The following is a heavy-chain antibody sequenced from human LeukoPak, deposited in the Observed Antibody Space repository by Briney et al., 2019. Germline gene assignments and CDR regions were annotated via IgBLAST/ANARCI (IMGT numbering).Heavy chain of an antibody. D-gene: IGHD3-9*01. CDR2: IYYSGST. CDR1: GVSFSGYY. J-gene: IGHJ3*02. Sequence: SETLFLTCDVYGVSFSGYYWSWIRQPPGKGLEWIGYIYYSGSTNYNPSLKSRVTISVDTSKNQFSLKLSSVTAADTAAYYCARHFRYFDWYDAFDIWGQGTMVTVSS. CDR3: ARHFRYFDWYDAFDI. V-gene: IGHV4-59*08.